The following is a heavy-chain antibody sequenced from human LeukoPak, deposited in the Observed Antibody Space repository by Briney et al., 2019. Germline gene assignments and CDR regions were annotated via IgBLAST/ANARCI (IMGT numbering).Heavy chain of an antibody. CDR1: GYTFTSYG. CDR3: ARDPPGLTLGSPGDY. Sequence: ASVKVPCKASGYTFTSYGIAWVRQAPGQGLQWMGWISANNGDTSYSQKLQGRVTMTTDTSTNTAYMELRSLTSDDTAVYYCARDPPGLTLGSPGDYWGQGTLVTVSS. J-gene: IGHJ4*02. D-gene: IGHD3-16*01. V-gene: IGHV1-18*01. CDR2: ISANNGDT.